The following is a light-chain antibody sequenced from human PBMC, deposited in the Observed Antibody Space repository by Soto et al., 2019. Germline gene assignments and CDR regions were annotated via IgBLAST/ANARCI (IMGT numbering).Light chain of an antibody. Sequence: QSVMTQPPSVSAAPGQKVTISCSGSSSNIGGNSVSWYQQLPGTAPKLLIYDDNKRPSGIPDRFSGSKSGTSATLGITGFQTGDEADYYCSSYTSGRTYVFGIGTKVTVL. J-gene: IGLJ1*01. CDR1: SSNIGGNS. CDR2: DDN. V-gene: IGLV1-51*01. CDR3: SSYTSGRTYV.